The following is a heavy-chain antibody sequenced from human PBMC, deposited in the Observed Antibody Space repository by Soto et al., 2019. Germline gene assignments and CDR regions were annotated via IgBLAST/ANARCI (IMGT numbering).Heavy chain of an antibody. CDR1: GFTFRNYA. D-gene: IGHD3-3*01. CDR2: IAYDGSNA. CDR3: ARGGREDMGVVLGARPGDDGIDI. V-gene: IGHV3-30-3*01. Sequence: QVQLVEFGGGVVQPGGSLRLSCAASGFTFRNYAMHWVRQAPGKGLECLTVIAYDGSNAFYRDSVKGRFTISRDNSKNTLYLHTNRMSSEDTGVYYGARGGREDMGVVLGARPGDDGIDIWGEGITVTVSS. J-gene: IGHJ6*04.